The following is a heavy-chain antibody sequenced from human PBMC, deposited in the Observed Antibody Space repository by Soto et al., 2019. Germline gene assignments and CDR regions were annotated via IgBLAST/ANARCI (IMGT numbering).Heavy chain of an antibody. CDR3: ARGGRSGYDSYYYYGMDV. CDR1: GGTFSSYA. CDR2: IIPIFGTA. V-gene: IGHV1-69*01. D-gene: IGHD5-12*01. Sequence: SVKGSCKACGGTFSSYAISWVRQAPGQGLEWMGGIIPIFGTANYAQKFQGRVTITADESTSTAYMELSSLRSEDTAVYYCARGGRSGYDSYYYYGMDVWGQGTTVTVSS. J-gene: IGHJ6*02.